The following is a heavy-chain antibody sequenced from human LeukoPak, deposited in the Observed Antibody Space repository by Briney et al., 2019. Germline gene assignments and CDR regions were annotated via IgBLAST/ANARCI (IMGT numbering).Heavy chain of an antibody. J-gene: IGHJ4*02. D-gene: IGHD5-24*01. Sequence: ASVKVSCKASGYTFTNYYMHWVRQAPGQGLEWLGLITPSGGSTWYAQKFQGRVTMTRDMSTSTDYMELSSLRSDDTAVYYCARGGDGNRRDFDYWGQGTLVTVSS. CDR2: ITPSGGST. V-gene: IGHV1-46*01. CDR1: GYTFTNYY. CDR3: ARGGDGNRRDFDY.